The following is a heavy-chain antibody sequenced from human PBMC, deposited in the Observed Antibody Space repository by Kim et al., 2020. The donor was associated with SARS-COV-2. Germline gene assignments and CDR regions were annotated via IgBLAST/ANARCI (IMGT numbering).Heavy chain of an antibody. Sequence: YADSVKGRLANSRDNSKNTLYLQMNGLRAEDTAVYYCARVVFSGAWTVDYWGQGTLVTVSS. J-gene: IGHJ4*02. D-gene: IGHD3-10*01. V-gene: IGHV3-30*09. CDR3: ARVVFSGAWTVDY.